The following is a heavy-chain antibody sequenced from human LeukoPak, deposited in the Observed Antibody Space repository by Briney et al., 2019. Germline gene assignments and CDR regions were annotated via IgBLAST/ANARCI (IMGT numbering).Heavy chain of an antibody. V-gene: IGHV3-48*01. CDR1: GFTFSSYS. CDR2: ISSSSSTI. D-gene: IGHD6-13*01. CDR3: ARGARYSSSWYVLENYMDV. J-gene: IGHJ6*03. Sequence: PGGSLRLSCAASGFTFSSYSMNWVRQAPGKGLEWVSYISSSSSTIYYADSVKGRFTISRGNAKNSLYLQMNSLRAEDTAVYYCARGARYSSSWYVLENYMDVWGKGTTVTVSS.